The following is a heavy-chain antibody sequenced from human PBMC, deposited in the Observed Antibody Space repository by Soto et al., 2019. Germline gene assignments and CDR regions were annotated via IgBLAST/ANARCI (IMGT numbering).Heavy chain of an antibody. CDR2: ISSSSSYI. D-gene: IGHD1-26*01. V-gene: IGHV3-21*01. Sequence: GGSLRLSCAASGFTFSSYSMNWVRQAPGKGLEWVSSISSSSSYIYYADSVKGRFTISRDNAKNSLYLQMNSLRAEDTAVYYCARYVPGSLSGSFSPLDYWGQGTLVTVSS. CDR1: GFTFSSYS. CDR3: ARYVPGSLSGSFSPLDY. J-gene: IGHJ4*02.